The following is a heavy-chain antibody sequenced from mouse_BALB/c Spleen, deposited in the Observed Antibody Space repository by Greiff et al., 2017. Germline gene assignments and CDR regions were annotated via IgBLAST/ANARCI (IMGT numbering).Heavy chain of an antibody. J-gene: IGHJ3*01. D-gene: IGHD1-1*01. CDR3: ARAYYGSSSPFAY. V-gene: IGHV14-3*02. CDR2: IDPANGNT. CDR1: GFNIKDTY. Sequence: QLQQSGAELVKPGASVKLSCTASGFNIKDTYMHWVKQRPEQGLEWIGRIDPANGNTKYDPKFQGKATITADTSSNTAYLQLSSLTSEDTAVYYCARAYYGSSSPFAYWGQGTLVTVSA.